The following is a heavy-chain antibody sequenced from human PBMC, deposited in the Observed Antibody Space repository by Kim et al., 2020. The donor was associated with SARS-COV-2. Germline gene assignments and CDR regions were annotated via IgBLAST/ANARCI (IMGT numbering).Heavy chain of an antibody. CDR3: ARPYGSGSFYGMDV. CDR1: GFTFSSYA. V-gene: IGHV3-30*04. Sequence: GGSLRLSCAASGFTFSSYAMHWVRQAPGKGLEWVAVISYDGSNKYYADSVNGRFTISRDNSKNTLYLQMNSLRAEDTAVYYCARPYGSGSFYGMDVWGQGTTVTVSS. D-gene: IGHD3-10*01. CDR2: ISYDGSNK. J-gene: IGHJ6*02.